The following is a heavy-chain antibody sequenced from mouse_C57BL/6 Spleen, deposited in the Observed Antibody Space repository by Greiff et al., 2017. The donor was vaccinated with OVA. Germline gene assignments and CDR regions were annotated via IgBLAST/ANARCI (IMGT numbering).Heavy chain of an antibody. CDR2: ISSGGSYT. V-gene: IGHV5-6*01. Sequence: EVQGVESGGDLVKPGGSLKLSCAASGFTFSSYGMSWVRQTPDKRLEWVATISSGGSYTYYPDSVKGRFTISRDNAKNTLYLQMSSLKSEDTAMYYCARHEDGGYWGQGTTLTVSS. D-gene: IGHD2-3*01. J-gene: IGHJ2*01. CDR3: ARHEDGGY. CDR1: GFTFSSYG.